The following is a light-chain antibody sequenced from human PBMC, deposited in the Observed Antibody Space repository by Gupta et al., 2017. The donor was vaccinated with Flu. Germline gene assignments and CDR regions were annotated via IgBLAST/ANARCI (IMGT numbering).Light chain of an antibody. Sequence: SAMTQAASVSGSPGQSITISCTGTRSDIGSFNYVYWFQPHPGQAPKLLIYDVTNRPSVVSNRFSGSKSGNTASLTISGLQAEDEADYYCSSYRSISITDVFGTGTKFTVL. CDR3: SSYRSISITDV. V-gene: IGLV2-14*01. J-gene: IGLJ1*01. CDR1: RSDIGSFNY. CDR2: DVT.